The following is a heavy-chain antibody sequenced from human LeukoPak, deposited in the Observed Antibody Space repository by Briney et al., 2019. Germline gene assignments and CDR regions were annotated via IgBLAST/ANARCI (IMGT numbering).Heavy chain of an antibody. CDR2: IYNSGST. V-gene: IGHV4-31*03. J-gene: IGHJ4*02. CDR3: ARLVWGSQPKFDY. Sequence: SQTLSLTCTVSGGSISSGGYCWRWIRQHPGKGLEWIGYIYNSGSTYYNPSLKSRVTISVDTSKNQFSLKLSSVTAADTAVYCCARLVWGSQPKFDYWGQGTLVTVPS. D-gene: IGHD7-27*01. CDR1: GGSISSGGYC.